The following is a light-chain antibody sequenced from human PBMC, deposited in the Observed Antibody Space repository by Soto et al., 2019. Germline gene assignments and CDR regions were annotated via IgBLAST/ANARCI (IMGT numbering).Light chain of an antibody. V-gene: IGKV1-39*01. Sequence: IQMTQSPSSLSASVGDRVSISCRASESISTYLNWYQQKPGTAPILLIFGTSSLQSGVPSRFSGSGSGPEFTLTISRLQPEDFATYYCQQYDSNHRPFGPGTKVEVK. J-gene: IGKJ1*01. CDR3: QQYDSNHRP. CDR2: GTS. CDR1: ESISTY.